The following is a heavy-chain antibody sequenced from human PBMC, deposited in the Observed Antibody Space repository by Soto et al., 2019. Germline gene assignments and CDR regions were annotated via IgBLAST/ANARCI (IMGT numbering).Heavy chain of an antibody. V-gene: IGHV4-39*01. CDR3: ACLSYDYIWGSYRSFDAFDI. Sequence: SETLSLTCTVSGGSISSSSYYWGWIRQPPGKGLEWIGSIYYSGSTYYNPSLKSRVTISVDTSKNQFSLKLSSVTASDTAVYYFACLSYDYIWGSYRSFDAFDIWGQGTMVTVSS. CDR2: IYYSGST. CDR1: GGSISSSSYY. J-gene: IGHJ3*02. D-gene: IGHD3-16*02.